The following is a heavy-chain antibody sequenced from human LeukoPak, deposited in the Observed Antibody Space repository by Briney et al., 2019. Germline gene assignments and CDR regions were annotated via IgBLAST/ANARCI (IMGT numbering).Heavy chain of an antibody. D-gene: IGHD1-20*01. CDR3: ARHSWNDARNWFDP. Sequence: SETLSLTCTVSGYSTSSGYYWGWIRQPPERGLEWIGSMYHTGSTYYNPSLKSRVTISVDTSNNQFSLKLSSVTAADTAIYYCARHSWNDARNWFDPWGQGTLVTVSS. CDR2: MYHTGST. V-gene: IGHV4-38-2*02. J-gene: IGHJ5*02. CDR1: GYSTSSGYY.